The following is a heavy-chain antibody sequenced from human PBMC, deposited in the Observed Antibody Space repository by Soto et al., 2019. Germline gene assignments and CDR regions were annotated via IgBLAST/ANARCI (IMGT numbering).Heavy chain of an antibody. J-gene: IGHJ6*02. CDR2: ISGSGGST. Sequence: PGGSLRLSCAASGFTFSSYAMSWVRQAPGKGLEWVSAISGSGGSTYYADSVKGRFTISRDNSKNTLYLQMNSLRAEDTAVYYCASQRGGEPYYYYGMDVWRQGTTVTVSS. CDR1: GFTFSSYA. CDR3: ASQRGGEPYYYYGMDV. D-gene: IGHD1-26*01. V-gene: IGHV3-23*01.